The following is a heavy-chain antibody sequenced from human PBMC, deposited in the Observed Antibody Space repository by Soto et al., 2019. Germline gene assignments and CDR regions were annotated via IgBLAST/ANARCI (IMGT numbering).Heavy chain of an antibody. J-gene: IGHJ4*02. CDR3: AALGRSGYDPFDY. Sequence: EVQLVESGGGLVKPGGSLRLSCAASGFTFSSYSMNWVLQAPGKGLEWVSSISSSSSYIYYADSVKGRFTISRDNAKNSLYLQMNSLRAEDTAVYYCAALGRSGYDPFDYWGQGTLVTVSS. CDR2: ISSSSSYI. CDR1: GFTFSSYS. D-gene: IGHD5-12*01. V-gene: IGHV3-21*01.